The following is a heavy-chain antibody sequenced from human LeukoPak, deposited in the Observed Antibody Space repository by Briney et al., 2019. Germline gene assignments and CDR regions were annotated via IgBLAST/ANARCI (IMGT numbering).Heavy chain of an antibody. V-gene: IGHV1-69*13. D-gene: IGHD2-15*01. Sequence: SVKVSCKASGGTFSSYAISWVRQAPGQGLEWMGGIIPIFGTANYAQKSQGRVTITADESTSTAYMELSSLRSEDTAVYYCASVDEGRAGYCSGGSCEKNLYYFDYWGQGTLVTVSS. J-gene: IGHJ4*02. CDR1: GGTFSSYA. CDR2: IIPIFGTA. CDR3: ASVDEGRAGYCSGGSCEKNLYYFDY.